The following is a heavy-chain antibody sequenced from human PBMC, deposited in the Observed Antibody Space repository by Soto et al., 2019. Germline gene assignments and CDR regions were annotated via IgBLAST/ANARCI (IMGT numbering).Heavy chain of an antibody. J-gene: IGHJ4*02. CDR1: GFTFSSYG. Sequence: QVQLVESGGGVVQPGRSLRLSCAASGFTFSSYGMHWVRQAPGKGLEWVTVISYDGSNKYYADSVKGRFTISRDNSKNTLYLQMNNLRAEDTAVYYCAKANLNYYDSSGYLDYWGQGTLVTVSS. CDR3: AKANLNYYDSSGYLDY. CDR2: ISYDGSNK. V-gene: IGHV3-30*18. D-gene: IGHD3-22*01.